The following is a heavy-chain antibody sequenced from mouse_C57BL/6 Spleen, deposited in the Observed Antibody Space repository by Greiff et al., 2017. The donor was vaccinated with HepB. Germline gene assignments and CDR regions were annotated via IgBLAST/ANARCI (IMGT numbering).Heavy chain of an antibody. D-gene: IGHD3-2*02. V-gene: IGHV1-82*01. CDR3: ARSQLRPYYFDY. CDR1: GYAFSSSW. CDR2: IYPGDGDT. J-gene: IGHJ2*01. Sequence: QVHVKQSGPELVKPGASVKISCKASGYAFSSSWMNWVKQRPGKGLEWIGRIYPGDGDTNYNGKFKGKATLTADKSSSTAYMQLSSLTSEDSAVYFCARSQLRPYYFDYWGQGTTLTVSS.